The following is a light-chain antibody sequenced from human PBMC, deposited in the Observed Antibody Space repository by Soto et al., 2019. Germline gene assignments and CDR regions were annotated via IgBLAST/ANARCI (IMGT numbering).Light chain of an antibody. CDR3: QQYGSSPYT. J-gene: IGKJ2*01. Sequence: EIVLTQSTGTLSLSPGERATLYCRARQSFSSSYLAWYQQKHGQAPRLLIYGASSRATGIPDRFSGSGSGTDFTLTISRLEPEDFAVYYCQQYGSSPYTCGQGTKLEIK. V-gene: IGKV3-20*01. CDR1: QSFSSSY. CDR2: GAS.